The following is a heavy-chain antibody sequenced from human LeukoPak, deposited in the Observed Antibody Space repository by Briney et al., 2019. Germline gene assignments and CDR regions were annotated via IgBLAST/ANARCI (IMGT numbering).Heavy chain of an antibody. Sequence: GGSLRLSGAASGFTFSSYGMHWVRKAPGKGLEWVAFIRYDGSNKYYADSVKGRLTISRDNSKNTLYLQMNSLRAEDTAVYYCAKDRIAVASLYYFDYWGQGTLVTVSS. CDR3: AKDRIAVASLYYFDY. V-gene: IGHV3-30*02. J-gene: IGHJ4*02. CDR1: GFTFSSYG. CDR2: IRYDGSNK. D-gene: IGHD6-19*01.